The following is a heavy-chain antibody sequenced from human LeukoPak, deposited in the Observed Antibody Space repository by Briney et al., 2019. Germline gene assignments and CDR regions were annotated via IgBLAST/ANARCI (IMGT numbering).Heavy chain of an antibody. CDR2: ISYDGSNK. CDR1: GFTFSSYA. D-gene: IGHD3-22*01. Sequence: GGSLRLSCAASGFTFSSYAMHWVRQAPGKGLEWVAVISYDGSNKYYADSVKGRFTISRDNSRNTLYLQMNSLRAEDTAVYCCARGPYYYDSSGYYYLDYRGQGTLVTVSS. CDR3: ARGPYYYDSSGYYYLDY. J-gene: IGHJ4*02. V-gene: IGHV3-30-3*01.